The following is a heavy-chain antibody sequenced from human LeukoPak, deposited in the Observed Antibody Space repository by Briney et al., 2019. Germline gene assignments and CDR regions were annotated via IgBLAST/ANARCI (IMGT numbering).Heavy chain of an antibody. CDR3: ARDFDAPNSGWFDY. CDR2: IYTSGST. J-gene: IGHJ4*02. D-gene: IGHD6-19*01. V-gene: IGHV4-61*08. CDR1: GGSISSGGYY. Sequence: PSETLSLTCTVSGGSISSGGYYWSWIRQHPGKGLEWIGLIYTSGSTNYNPSLKSRVTMSVDTSKNQFSLKLSSVTAADTAVYYCARDFDAPNSGWFDYWGQGTLVTVSS.